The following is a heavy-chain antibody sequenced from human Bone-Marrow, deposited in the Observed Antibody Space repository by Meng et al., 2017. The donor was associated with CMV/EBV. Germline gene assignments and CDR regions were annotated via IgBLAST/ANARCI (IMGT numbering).Heavy chain of an antibody. CDR1: GFSFNSYA. D-gene: IGHD1-1*01. CDR3: ARGKGHFGDELHYYYSVDA. J-gene: IGHJ6*02. Sequence: GGPLRLSCTASGFSFNSYAMHWVRQAPGKGVEWMAVTSYDGSNKYYADSVKGRFTISRDNSNITLYMQMDSLRDEDTAVYYCARGKGHFGDELHYYYSVDAWGQGTTVTVSS. CDR2: TSYDGSNK. V-gene: IGHV3-30-3*01.